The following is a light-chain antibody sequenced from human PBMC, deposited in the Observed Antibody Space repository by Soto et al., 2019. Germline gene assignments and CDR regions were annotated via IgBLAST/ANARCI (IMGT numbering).Light chain of an antibody. V-gene: IGKV2-28*01. CDR2: VGS. J-gene: IGKJ4*01. CDR3: AQRLATPFT. CDR1: RNLLHSNGYYY. Sequence: EMVLTQSPLSLPVTPGEPASISCRSSRNLLHSNGYYYRDWYLQKPGQSPQLLIYVGSNRASGVPEKFSGSGSGTDLTLTISRVEAEDVGVYFCAQRLATPFTFGGGTKVEIK.